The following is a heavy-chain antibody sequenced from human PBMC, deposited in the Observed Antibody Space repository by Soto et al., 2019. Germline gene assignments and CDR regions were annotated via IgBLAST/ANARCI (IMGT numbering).Heavy chain of an antibody. CDR2: ISYTGST. D-gene: IGHD3-10*01. J-gene: IGHJ5*02. CDR1: GGSISSYY. V-gene: IGHV4-59*08. Sequence: QVQLQESGPGLVKPSETLSLTCTVSGGSISSYYWSWLRHSPGRGLEEIGYISYTGSTNYNPSFKSRVPLSVDTSKNQFSLKLSSVTAADTALYYCERPKSWWFDPWGQGTLVTVSS. CDR3: ERPKSWWFDP.